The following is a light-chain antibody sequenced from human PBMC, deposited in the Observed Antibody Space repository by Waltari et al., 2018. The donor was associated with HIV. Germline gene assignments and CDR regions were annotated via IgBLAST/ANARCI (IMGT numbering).Light chain of an antibody. J-gene: IGLJ2*01. CDR3: WSYAGSSTII. V-gene: IGLV2-23*01. Sequence: QSALTQPASVSGSPGQSITLSCTGTSSDVGSYSFVPWYQLHPGKAPKLIIYEDNKRPSGFSDRFSGSKSGYTASLTFSGLQAEEEADYCCWSYAGSSTIIFGGGTKLTVL. CDR1: SSDVGSYSF. CDR2: EDN.